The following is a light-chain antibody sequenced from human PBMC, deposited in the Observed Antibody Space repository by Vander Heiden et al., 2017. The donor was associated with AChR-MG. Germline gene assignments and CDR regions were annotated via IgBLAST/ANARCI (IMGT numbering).Light chain of an antibody. J-gene: IGKJ1*01. CDR3: QQSDSTPHT. CDR1: QSISSY. V-gene: IGKV1-39*01. Sequence: DIQMTQSPSSLSASVADRVTITCRASQSISSYLNWYQQKPGKAPKLLIYAASRLQSGVPSRFSGSGSGTDFTLTISRLQPEDFATYYCQQSDSTPHTFGQGTKVEIK. CDR2: AAS.